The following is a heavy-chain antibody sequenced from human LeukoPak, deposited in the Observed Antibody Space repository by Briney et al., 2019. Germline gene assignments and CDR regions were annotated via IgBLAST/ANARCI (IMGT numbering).Heavy chain of an antibody. D-gene: IGHD6-13*01. CDR2: ISSSSSYI. Sequence: KPGGSLTLSCAASGFTFRSYSMNWLRQAPGRGLEWVSSISSSSSYIYYADSVKGRFTISRDNAKNSLYLQMNSLRAEDTAVYYCARDIEGIAANPLGMDVWGQGTTVTVSS. CDR3: ARDIEGIAANPLGMDV. CDR1: GFTFRSYS. V-gene: IGHV3-21*01. J-gene: IGHJ6*02.